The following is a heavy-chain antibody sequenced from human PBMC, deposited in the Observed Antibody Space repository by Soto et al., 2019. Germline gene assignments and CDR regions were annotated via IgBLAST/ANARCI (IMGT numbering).Heavy chain of an antibody. CDR2: IIPIQNKA. D-gene: IGHD2-15*01. CDR1: GGSFISYS. CDR3: AKSLLFVDHAYMDV. J-gene: IGHJ6*03. Sequence: QVQLVQSGAELKKPGSSVKVSCEASGGSFISYSFTWVRQAPGHGLEWMGRIIPIQNKANYALKSQDRVTITADRSTRTAYMELRSLRPEDTAVYYCAKSLLFVDHAYMDVWGKGTTVTVSS. V-gene: IGHV1-69*02.